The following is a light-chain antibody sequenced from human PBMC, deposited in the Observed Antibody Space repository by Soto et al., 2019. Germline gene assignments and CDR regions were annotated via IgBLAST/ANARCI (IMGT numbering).Light chain of an antibody. CDR3: QGHGRSPWT. CDR2: GAS. Sequence: EIVLTQSPGTLSLSPGEIATLSCRASQSVSRNSLAWYQQKPGQAPRLLIYGASSRATGIPDRFSGSGAGTDFSLTISRLEPEDFVVYYCQGHGRSPWTLGQGTKVDIK. CDR1: QSVSRNS. V-gene: IGKV3-20*01. J-gene: IGKJ1*01.